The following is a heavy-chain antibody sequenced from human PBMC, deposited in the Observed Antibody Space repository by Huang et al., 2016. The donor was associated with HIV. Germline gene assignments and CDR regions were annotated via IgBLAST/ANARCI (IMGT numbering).Heavy chain of an antibody. D-gene: IGHD3-22*01. CDR3: ASANYYDSSGHFKYYFDY. CDR2: IIPMFGTA. Sequence: QVQLVQSGAEAKKPGSSVKVSCKASGGTFSSYAIRWGRQTPGQGLEWVGGIIPMFGTANYAQKFQGRVTMTADESTSTAYMELSSLRSEDTAVYYCASANYYDSSGHFKYYFDYWGQGTLVTVSS. J-gene: IGHJ4*02. CDR1: GGTFSSYA. V-gene: IGHV1-69*13.